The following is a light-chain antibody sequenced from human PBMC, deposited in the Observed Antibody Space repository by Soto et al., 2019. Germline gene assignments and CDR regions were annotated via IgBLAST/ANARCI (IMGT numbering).Light chain of an antibody. CDR2: KAS. CDR1: QSITGW. Sequence: DIQMTQSPSTLSASVGDRVNITCRASQSITGWLAWYQQKPGKAPNLLIYKASNLESGVPSRFSGSGSGTEFTLTISGLQPDDFATYYCQQYNNYWTFGQGTKVDIK. V-gene: IGKV1-5*03. J-gene: IGKJ1*01. CDR3: QQYNNYWT.